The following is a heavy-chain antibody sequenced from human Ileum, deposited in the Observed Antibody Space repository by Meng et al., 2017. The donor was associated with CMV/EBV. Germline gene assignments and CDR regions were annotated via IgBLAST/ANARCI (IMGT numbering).Heavy chain of an antibody. V-gene: IGHV3-73*01. CDR1: SA. J-gene: IGHJ5*02. D-gene: IGHD2-2*02. CDR3: IRHPGHCSSTSCYSHRGFDP. Sequence: SAIHWVRQASGKGLECIGRIRSKTYNYATAYAASVKGRFTISRDDSKNTAYLQMNSLKTEDTAVYYCIRHPGHCSSTSCYSHRGFDPWGQGTLVTVSS. CDR2: IRSKTYNYAT.